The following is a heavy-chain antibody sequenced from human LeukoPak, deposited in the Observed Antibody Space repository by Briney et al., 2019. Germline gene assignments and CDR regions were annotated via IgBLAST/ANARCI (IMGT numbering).Heavy chain of an antibody. CDR3: ARDYADYVGYFFFDY. J-gene: IGHJ4*02. CDR2: ISGGGETT. V-gene: IGHV3-23*01. CDR1: GFTFNNYA. Sequence: GGSLRLSCAASGFTFNNYAMNWVRQAPGKGLEWVSSISGGGETTYYADSAKGRFTISRDNSQNTLYLQMNSLRAEDTAVYYCARDYADYVGYFFFDYWGQGTLVAVSS. D-gene: IGHD4-17*01.